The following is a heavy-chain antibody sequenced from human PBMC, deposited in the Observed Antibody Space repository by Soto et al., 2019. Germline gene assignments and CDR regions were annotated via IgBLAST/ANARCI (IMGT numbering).Heavy chain of an antibody. J-gene: IGHJ4*02. Sequence: ASVKFACQASGYTFTSYDINWVRQATGQGLEWMGWMTPNSGNTGYAQKFQGRVTMTRNTSISTAYMELSSMRSEDTGVYYCAGIAVRPREFDYWGQGTLVTVSS. V-gene: IGHV1-8*01. CDR1: GYTFTSYD. D-gene: IGHD6-6*01. CDR3: AGIAVRPREFDY. CDR2: MTPNSGNT.